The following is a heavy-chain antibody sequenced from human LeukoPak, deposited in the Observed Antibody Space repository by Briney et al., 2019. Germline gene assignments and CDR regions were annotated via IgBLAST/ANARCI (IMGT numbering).Heavy chain of an antibody. Sequence: GGSLRLSCAASGFTFSSYGMSWVRQAPGKGLEWFSRISGSGGSTDYVDSVKGRFTISRDNSKNTLYLQMNSLRADDTAVYYCAKDLSYYDILTGPLGFDYWGQGTLVTVSS. D-gene: IGHD3-9*01. V-gene: IGHV3-23*01. CDR1: GFTFSSYG. CDR2: ISGSGGST. CDR3: AKDLSYYDILTGPLGFDY. J-gene: IGHJ4*02.